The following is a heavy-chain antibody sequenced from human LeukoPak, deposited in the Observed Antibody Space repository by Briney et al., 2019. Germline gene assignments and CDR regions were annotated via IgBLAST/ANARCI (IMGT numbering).Heavy chain of an antibody. V-gene: IGHV1-2*06. CDR2: INPNSGGT. Sequence: ASVKVSCKASGYTFTGYYMHWVRQAPGQGLEWMGRINPNSGGTNYAQEFQGRVTMTRDTSISTAYMELSRLRSDDTAVYYCTRKGVGAPAYYFDYWGQGTLVTVSS. CDR3: TRKGVGAPAYYFDY. CDR1: GYTFTGYY. J-gene: IGHJ4*02. D-gene: IGHD1-26*01.